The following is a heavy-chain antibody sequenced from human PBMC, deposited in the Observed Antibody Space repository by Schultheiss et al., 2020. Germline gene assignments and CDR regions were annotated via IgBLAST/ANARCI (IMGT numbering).Heavy chain of an antibody. CDR2: ISWNSGSI. CDR1: GFTFDDYA. Sequence: GGSLRLSCAASGFTFDDYAMHWVRQAPGKGLEWVSGISWNSGSIGYADSVKGRFTISRDNAKNSLYLQMNSLRAEDTALYYCAKDMGFDYGDGREPTLDYWGQGTLVTVSS. D-gene: IGHD4-17*01. CDR3: AKDMGFDYGDGREPTLDY. V-gene: IGHV3-9*01. J-gene: IGHJ4*02.